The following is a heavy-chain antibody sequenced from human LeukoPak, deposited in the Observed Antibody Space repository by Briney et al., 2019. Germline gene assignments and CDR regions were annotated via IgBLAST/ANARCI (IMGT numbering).Heavy chain of an antibody. CDR1: GGSISSSSYY. D-gene: IGHD4-17*01. CDR2: IYYSGST. J-gene: IGHJ4*02. V-gene: IGHV4-39*01. CDR3: ARLEGVDYGEIDY. Sequence: XETLSLTCTVSGGSISSSSYYWGWIRQPPGTGLEWIGSIYYSGSTYYNPSLKSRVTISVDTSKYQFSLKLSSVTAADTAVYYCARLEGVDYGEIDYWGQGTLVTVSS.